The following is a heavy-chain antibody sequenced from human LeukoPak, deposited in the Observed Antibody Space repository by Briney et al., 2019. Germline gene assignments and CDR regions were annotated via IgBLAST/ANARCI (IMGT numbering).Heavy chain of an antibody. D-gene: IGHD1-26*01. CDR3: ARGRFGSYISFDY. J-gene: IGHJ4*02. Sequence: GGSLRLSCAASGFTFSSYSMNWVRQAPGKGLEWVSSISSSSSYIYYADSVKGRFTISSDNAKNSLYLQMNSLRAEDTAVYYCARGRFGSYISFDYWGQGTLVTVSS. CDR1: GFTFSSYS. V-gene: IGHV3-21*01. CDR2: ISSSSSYI.